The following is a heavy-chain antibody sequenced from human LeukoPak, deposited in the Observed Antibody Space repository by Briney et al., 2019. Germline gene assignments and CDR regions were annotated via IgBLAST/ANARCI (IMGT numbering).Heavy chain of an antibody. D-gene: IGHD3-10*01. V-gene: IGHV3-21*01. J-gene: IGHJ4*02. CDR1: EFKFGDYS. CDR3: ASVGGFWFGELFAHFDN. Sequence: GGSLRLSCEASEFKFGDYSMNWVRQAPGKGLEWVSSISASASYIHYADSVRGRFTISRDNAKNSLYLQMNSLRAEDTAVYYCASVGGFWFGELFAHFDNWGQGILVTVSS. CDR2: ISASASYI.